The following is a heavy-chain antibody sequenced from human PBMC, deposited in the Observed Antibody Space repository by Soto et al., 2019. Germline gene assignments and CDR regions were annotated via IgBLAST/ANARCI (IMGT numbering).Heavy chain of an antibody. J-gene: IGHJ4*02. Sequence: XGSLRLSCAASGFSFSISPMHWVRQAPGKGPEWVALISYDGTNKFYADSVKGRFTISRDNSKSTLYLQVDSLRPEDAAVYYCARDPKTSGGQHWAFNYFDYWGQGNLVTVSS. CDR1: GFSFSISP. CDR3: ARDPKTSGGQHWAFNYFDY. D-gene: IGHD7-27*01. CDR2: ISYDGTNK. V-gene: IGHV3-30-3*01.